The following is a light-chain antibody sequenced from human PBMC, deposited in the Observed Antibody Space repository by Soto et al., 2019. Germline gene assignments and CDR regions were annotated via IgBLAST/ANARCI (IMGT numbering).Light chain of an antibody. CDR1: SSDVGGSNY. V-gene: IGLV2-14*01. J-gene: IGLJ2*01. Sequence: QSALTQPASVSGSPGQSITISCTGTSSDVGGSNYVSWYQQHSGKAPKVMIYEVTNRPSGVSNRFSGSKSGNTASLAISGLQAEDEADYYCSAYTITSTLVFGGGTKLTVL. CDR3: SAYTITSTLV. CDR2: EVT.